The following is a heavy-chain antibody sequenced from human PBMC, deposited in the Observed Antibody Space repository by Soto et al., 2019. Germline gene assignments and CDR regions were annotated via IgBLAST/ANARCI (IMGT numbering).Heavy chain of an antibody. Sequence: GGSLRLSCAASGFTFSSYSMNWVRQAPGKGLEWVSYISSSSSTIYYADSVKGRFTISRDNAKNSLYLQMNSLRDEDTAVYYCASMEVDYSIQEGSFSYNGMDVWCQGTTVT. V-gene: IGHV3-48*02. D-gene: IGHD4-4*01. J-gene: IGHJ6*02. CDR2: ISSSSSTI. CDR3: ASMEVDYSIQEGSFSYNGMDV. CDR1: GFTFSSYS.